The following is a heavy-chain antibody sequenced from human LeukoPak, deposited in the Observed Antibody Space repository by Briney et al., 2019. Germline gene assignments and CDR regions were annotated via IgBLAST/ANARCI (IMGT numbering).Heavy chain of an antibody. J-gene: IGHJ5*02. CDR2: IYYTGST. D-gene: IGHD3-10*01. V-gene: IGHV4-59*12. CDR1: GASISSYY. Sequence: SETLSLTCTVSGASISSYYWSWIRQPPGKRLEYIGYIYYTGSTNYNPSLKSRVTMSVDTSKNQFSLKLSSVTAADTAVYYCARDRSGLGGTLDPWGQGTLVTVSS. CDR3: ARDRSGLGGTLDP.